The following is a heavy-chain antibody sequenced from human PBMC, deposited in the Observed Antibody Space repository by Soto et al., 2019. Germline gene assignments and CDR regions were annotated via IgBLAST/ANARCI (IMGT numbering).Heavy chain of an antibody. J-gene: IGHJ4*02. D-gene: IGHD3-22*01. CDR1: GFTFSNYG. CDR2: IAYDGSNK. CDR3: AQAGADYDQHAFDY. Sequence: QVQLVESGGGVVQPGRSLRLSCAASGFTFSNYGMHWVRQAPGKGLEWVAVIAYDGSNKYYADSVQGRFTISRDNPKNTLYLQMNSLRAEDTAVYYGAQAGADYDQHAFDYWGQGTLVTVSS. V-gene: IGHV3-30*18.